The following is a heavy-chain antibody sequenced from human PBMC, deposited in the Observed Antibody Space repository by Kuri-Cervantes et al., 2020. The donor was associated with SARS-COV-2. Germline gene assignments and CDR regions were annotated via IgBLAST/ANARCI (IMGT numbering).Heavy chain of an antibody. CDR3: ATHPKELRIVVVNWFDP. V-gene: IGHV4-31*03. CDR2: IYYSGST. Sequence: SETLSLTCTVSGGSISSGGYYWSWICQHPGKGLEWIGYIYYSGSTYYNPSLKSRVTISVDTSKNQFSLNLRSVTVADTGVYYCATHPKELRIVVVNWFDPWAPGTLVTVSS. J-gene: IGHJ5*02. D-gene: IGHD3-22*01. CDR1: GGSISSGGYY.